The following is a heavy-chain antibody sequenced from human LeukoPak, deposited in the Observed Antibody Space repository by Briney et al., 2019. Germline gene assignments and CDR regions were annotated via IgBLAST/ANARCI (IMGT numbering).Heavy chain of an antibody. D-gene: IGHD2-15*01. J-gene: IGHJ4*02. V-gene: IGHV3-74*01. CDR2: VNSDGSST. Sequence: GGSLRLSCAASGFTFSNYWIHWVRQAPGKGLVWVSRVNSDGSSTNYADSVKGRFTVSRDNAKNTLYLQMNSLRAEDTAVYYCARELRGAGAPGPFDYWGQGTLVTVSS. CDR1: GFTFSNYW. CDR3: ARELRGAGAPGPFDY.